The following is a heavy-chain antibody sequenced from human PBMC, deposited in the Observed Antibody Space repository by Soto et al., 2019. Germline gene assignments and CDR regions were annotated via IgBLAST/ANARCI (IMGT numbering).Heavy chain of an antibody. Sequence: GGSLRLSCEASGFTFNSYAMSWVRQAPGKGLEWVSVVTGSGDGTYHADSVKGRFTISRDNSKNTVYLQMNSLRVEDTAVYYCAKDHSNACRYYYYYGMDVWGQGTTVTVSS. CDR2: VTGSGDGT. CDR3: AKDHSNACRYYYYYGMDV. J-gene: IGHJ6*02. CDR1: GFTFNSYA. D-gene: IGHD4-4*01. V-gene: IGHV3-23*01.